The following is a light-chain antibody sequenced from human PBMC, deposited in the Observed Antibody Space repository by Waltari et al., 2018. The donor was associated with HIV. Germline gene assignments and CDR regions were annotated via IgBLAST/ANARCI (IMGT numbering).Light chain of an antibody. CDR1: SPDLGNF. CDR3: SSLGDANSLL. Sequence: HSALTQPASVSGSLGPSITISCTTASPDLGNFVSWYHQFPGKAPQLIFYPFNRRLSETPYRFSASKSGDTASLTISGLLPEDEADYFCSSLGDANSLLFGGGTHLTVL. J-gene: IGLJ3*02. CDR2: PFN. V-gene: IGLV2-14*01.